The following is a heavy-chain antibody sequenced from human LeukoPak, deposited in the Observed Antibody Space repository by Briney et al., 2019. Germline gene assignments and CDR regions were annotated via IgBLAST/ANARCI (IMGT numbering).Heavy chain of an antibody. CDR3: ARDQEWELLDY. J-gene: IGHJ4*02. CDR1: GFTFGSYE. Sequence: GGSLRLSCAASGFTFGSYEMNWVRQAPGKGLEWISYISSSGNTIYYADSVKGRFTISRDNAKNSLYLQMNSLRAEDTAVYYCARDQEWELLDYWGQGSLVTVSS. CDR2: ISSSGNTI. V-gene: IGHV3-48*03. D-gene: IGHD1-26*01.